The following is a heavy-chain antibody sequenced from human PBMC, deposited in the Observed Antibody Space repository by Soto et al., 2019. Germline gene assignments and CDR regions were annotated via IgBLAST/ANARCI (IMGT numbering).Heavy chain of an antibody. D-gene: IGHD6-13*01. J-gene: IGHJ4*02. CDR1: GFTISSFA. CDR3: SKASTSGWYSD. CDR2: LGRSGGST. Sequence: EVQLLESGGGLVQPGGSLRLSCAVSGFTISSFAMSWVRQAPGKGLEWVAALGRSGGSTYYADSVKGRFTISRDTSKNKLYLQMNRRRVEDTAVYWCSKASTSGWYSDWGEGTLVTVSS. V-gene: IGHV3-23*01.